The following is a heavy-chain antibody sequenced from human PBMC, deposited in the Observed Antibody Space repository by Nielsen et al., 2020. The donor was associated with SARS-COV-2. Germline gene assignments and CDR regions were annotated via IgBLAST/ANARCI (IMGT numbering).Heavy chain of an antibody. D-gene: IGHD3-10*01. J-gene: IGHJ4*02. CDR1: GFTFDDYA. V-gene: IGHV3-23*01. CDR3: AKSGMDGSGDDY. Sequence: GESLKIPCAAPGFTFDDYAMHLVRQAPGKGLEWVSAISGRGGSTYYADPVKGRFTISRGNSKNTLYLQMNSLRAEDTAVYYCAKSGMDGSGDDYWGQGTLVTVSS. CDR2: ISGRGGST.